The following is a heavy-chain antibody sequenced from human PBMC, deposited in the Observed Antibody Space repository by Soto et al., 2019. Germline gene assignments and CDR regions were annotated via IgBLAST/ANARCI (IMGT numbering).Heavy chain of an antibody. Sequence: QVQLQESGPGLVKPSGTLSLTCAVSGGAVSSINWWSWVRQPPGKTLEWIGEVFHSGTTNYTPSLRSRVTLSVDKAKNQLSLKLSPVTAADTAVYYCARGGGTYSTSYGMDVWGQGTSVIVSS. D-gene: IGHD5-18*01. V-gene: IGHV4-4*02. J-gene: IGHJ6*02. CDR1: GGAVSSINW. CDR3: ARGGGTYSTSYGMDV. CDR2: VFHSGTT.